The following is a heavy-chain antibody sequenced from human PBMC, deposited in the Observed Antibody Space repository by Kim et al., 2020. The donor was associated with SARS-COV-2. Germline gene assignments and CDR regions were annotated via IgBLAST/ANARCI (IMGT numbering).Heavy chain of an antibody. CDR2: IYSGGST. J-gene: IGHJ6*03. D-gene: IGHD3-3*01. CDR1: GFTVSSNY. CDR3: ARRVWSGYPRYYMDV. Sequence: GGSLRLSCAASGFTVSSNYMSWVRQAPGKGLEWVSVIYSGGSTYYADSVKGRFTISRDNSKNTLYLQMNSLRAEDTAVYYCARRVWSGYPRYYMDVWGKGTTVTVSS. V-gene: IGHV3-66*04.